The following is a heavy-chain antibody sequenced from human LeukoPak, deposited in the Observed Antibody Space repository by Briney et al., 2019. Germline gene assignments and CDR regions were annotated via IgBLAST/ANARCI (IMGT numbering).Heavy chain of an antibody. CDR1: GGSISSGDYY. Sequence: SETLSLTCTVSGGSISSGDYYWSWIRQPPGKGLEWIGYIYYSGSTYYNPSLKSRVTISVDTSKNRFSLKLSSVTAADTAVYYCAKSGYDLTNAFDIWGQGTMVTVSS. J-gene: IGHJ3*02. V-gene: IGHV4-30-4*08. CDR2: IYYSGST. D-gene: IGHD5-12*01. CDR3: AKSGYDLTNAFDI.